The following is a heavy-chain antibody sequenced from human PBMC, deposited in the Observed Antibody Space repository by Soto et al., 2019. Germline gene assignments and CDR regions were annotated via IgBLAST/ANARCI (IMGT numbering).Heavy chain of an antibody. CDR2: ISSSSSYT. V-gene: IGHV3-11*06. CDR1: GFTFSDYY. Sequence: GGSLRLSCAASGFTFSDYYMSWIRQAPGKGLEWVSYISSSSSYTNYADSVKGRFTISRDNAKNSLYLQMNILRAEDTAVYYCARVGTLLYDFRSGYYTDGMDVWGQGTTVTVSS. J-gene: IGHJ6*02. CDR3: ARVGTLLYDFRSGYYTDGMDV. D-gene: IGHD3-3*01.